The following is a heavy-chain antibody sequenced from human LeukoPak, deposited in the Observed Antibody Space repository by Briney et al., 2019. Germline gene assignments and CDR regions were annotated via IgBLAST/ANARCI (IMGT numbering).Heavy chain of an antibody. CDR2: INHSGST. CDR1: GASFNGYY. Sequence: KPSETLSLTCAVYGASFNGYYWSWIRQPPGKGLEWIGEINHSGSTNYNPSLKSRVTISVDTSKNQFSLKLSSVTAADTAVYYCARGKKIAAAGRRHYYYYMDVWGKGTTVTVSS. CDR3: ARGKKIAAAGRRHYYYYMDV. V-gene: IGHV4-34*01. D-gene: IGHD6-13*01. J-gene: IGHJ6*03.